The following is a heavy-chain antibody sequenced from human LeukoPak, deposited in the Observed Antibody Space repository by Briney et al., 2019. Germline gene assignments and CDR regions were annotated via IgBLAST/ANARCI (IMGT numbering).Heavy chain of an antibody. V-gene: IGHV3-23*01. CDR2: ISGSGRST. CDR3: AKAGARGNVNWFDS. D-gene: IGHD1-1*01. CDR1: GFSFTSYA. J-gene: IGHJ5*01. Sequence: GGSLRLSCAASGFSFTSYALNWVRQAPGKGLEWVSAISGSGRSTYSADSVRGRFTTSRDNSKNILYLQMNNLRGEDTAVYYCAKAGARGNVNWFDSWGQGTLVTVSS.